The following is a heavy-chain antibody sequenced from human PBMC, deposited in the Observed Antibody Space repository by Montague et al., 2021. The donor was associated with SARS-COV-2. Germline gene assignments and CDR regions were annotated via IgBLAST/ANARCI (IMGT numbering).Heavy chain of an antibody. V-gene: IGHV4-59*08. D-gene: IGHD3-9*01. CDR3: VGHPDYDGLNGPPDF. Sequence: SETLSLTCTVSGVSVTDYYWSWIRQPPGKGLEWVGDVLYNKGTNSNPSLKSRVAISMDTSKNQFSLRLTSVTAADTAFPYCVGHPDYDGLNGPPDFWGQGTLVTVSS. CDR1: GVSVTDYY. J-gene: IGHJ4*02. CDR2: VLYNKGT.